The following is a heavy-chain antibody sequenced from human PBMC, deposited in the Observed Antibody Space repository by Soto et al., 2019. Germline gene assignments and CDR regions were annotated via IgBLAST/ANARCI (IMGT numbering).Heavy chain of an antibody. CDR3: AKTFLAVAEDLIHGY. CDR2: ICGSGGST. V-gene: IGHV3-23*01. J-gene: IGHJ4*02. Sequence: PGGSLRLSCAASGFTFSSYAMSWVRQAPGKGLEWVSAICGSGGSTYYADSVKGRLTISRDNSKNTLYLQMNSLRAEDTAVYYCAKTFLAVAEDLIHGYWGQGTLVTVSS. CDR1: GFTFSSYA. D-gene: IGHD6-19*01.